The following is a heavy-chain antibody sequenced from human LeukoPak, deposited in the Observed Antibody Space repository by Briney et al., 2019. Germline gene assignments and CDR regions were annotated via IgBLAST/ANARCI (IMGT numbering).Heavy chain of an antibody. CDR2: IIPILGTA. D-gene: IGHD2-15*01. J-gene: IGHJ4*02. CDR1: GGTFSSYA. CDR3: ARAGDEGYCSGGSCYTY. Sequence: SVKVSCKASGGTFSSYAISWVRQAPGQGLEWMGGIIPILGTANYAQKFQGRVTITADKSTSTAYMELSSLRSEDTAVYYCARAGDEGYCSGGSCYTYWGQGTLVTVPS. V-gene: IGHV1-69*10.